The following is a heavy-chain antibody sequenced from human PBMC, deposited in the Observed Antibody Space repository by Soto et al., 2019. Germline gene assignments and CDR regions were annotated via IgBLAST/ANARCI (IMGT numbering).Heavy chain of an antibody. J-gene: IGHJ6*02. CDR3: ARVVDYYDPYYYYGMDV. Sequence: EVQLVESGGGLVKPGGSLRLSCAASGFTFSSYNMNWVRQAPGKGLEWVSSISSSSSYIYYADSVKGRSTISRDNAKNSLYLQMNSLRAEDTAVYYCARVVDYYDPYYYYGMDVWGQGTTVTVSS. CDR1: GFTFSSYN. D-gene: IGHD3-22*01. V-gene: IGHV3-21*01. CDR2: ISSSSSYI.